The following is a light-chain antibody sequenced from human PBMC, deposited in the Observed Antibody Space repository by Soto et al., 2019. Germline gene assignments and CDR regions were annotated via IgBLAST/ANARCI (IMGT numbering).Light chain of an antibody. CDR3: VSFTSSTTYV. J-gene: IGLJ1*01. Sequence: QSALTQPASVSASPGQSITISCTGTSSDVGGSNFVSWYQQHPGKPPKLIIYDVATRPSGVSNRFSGSKSGNTASLIISRLQTEDEADYYCVSFTSSTTYVFGSGTKVTVL. CDR2: DVA. V-gene: IGLV2-14*03. CDR1: SSDVGGSNF.